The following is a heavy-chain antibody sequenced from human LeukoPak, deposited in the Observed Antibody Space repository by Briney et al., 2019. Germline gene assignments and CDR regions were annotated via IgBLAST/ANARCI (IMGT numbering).Heavy chain of an antibody. J-gene: IGHJ4*02. CDR2: IYYSGST. CDR3: ARVDSSGYYFDY. D-gene: IGHD3-22*01. CDR1: GGSISSYY. Sequence: SETLSLTCTVSGGSISSYYWSWIRQPPGKGLECIGCIYYSGSTNYNPSLKSRVTISVDTSKNQFSLKLSSVTAADTAVYYCARVDSSGYYFDYWGQGTLVTVSS. V-gene: IGHV4-59*01.